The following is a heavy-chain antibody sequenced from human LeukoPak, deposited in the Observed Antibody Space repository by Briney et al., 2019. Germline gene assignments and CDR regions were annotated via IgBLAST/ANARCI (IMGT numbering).Heavy chain of an antibody. CDR1: GFTFSSDA. CDR2: VSGNGGST. V-gene: IGHV3-23*01. D-gene: IGHD3-22*01. CDR3: ANGDSSGYYPWWFRH. Sequence: GGSLRLSCAASGFTFSSDAMSWVRQAPGKGLEWVSAVSGNGGSTYYADSVKGRFTISRDNSKNTLYLQMNSLRAEDTAVYYCANGDSSGYYPWWFRHWGQGTQVTVSS. J-gene: IGHJ1*01.